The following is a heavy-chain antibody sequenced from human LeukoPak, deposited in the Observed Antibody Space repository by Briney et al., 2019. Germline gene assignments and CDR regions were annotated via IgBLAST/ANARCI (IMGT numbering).Heavy chain of an antibody. V-gene: IGHV4-39*01. CDR2: VSYNDIT. CDR3: ARNLRGLPSDS. J-gene: IGHJ5*01. CDR1: GASATATNYY. Sequence: SETLSLTCTVSGASATATNYYWAWIRQPPGKGLEWLGTVSYNDITYYNPSLLGRVAVSRGTSKTRFSLDLTSVTTEDTAVYFCARNLRGLPSDSWGRGILVTVTS. D-gene: IGHD4-17*01.